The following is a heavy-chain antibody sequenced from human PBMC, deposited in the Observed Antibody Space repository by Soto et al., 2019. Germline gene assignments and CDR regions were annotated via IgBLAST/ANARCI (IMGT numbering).Heavy chain of an antibody. D-gene: IGHD5-18*01. Sequence: QITLKESGPTLVKPTQTLTLTCTFSGFSLSTSGVGVGWIRQPPGKALEWLALIYWDDDKRYSPSLKSRLTITKDTSKNQVVLTMTNMDPVDTATYYCAHSIQLWSQHGYYFDSWGQGTLVTVSS. J-gene: IGHJ4*02. CDR3: AHSIQLWSQHGYYFDS. V-gene: IGHV2-5*02. CDR1: GFSLSTSGVG. CDR2: IYWDDDK.